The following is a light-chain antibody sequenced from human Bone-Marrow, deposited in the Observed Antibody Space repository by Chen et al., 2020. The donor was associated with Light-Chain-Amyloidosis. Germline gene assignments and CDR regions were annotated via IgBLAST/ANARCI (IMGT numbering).Light chain of an antibody. CDR3: QVWDRSSDRSV. CDR1: NIGSTS. CDR2: DDS. J-gene: IGLJ3*02. V-gene: IGLV3-21*02. Sequence: SYVLTQPSSVSVAPGQTATIACGGNNIGSTSVHWYQQTPGQPPLLVVYDDSDRPSGIPARWSGYTSGHPATLTIGRVEAGDVADYYGQVWDRSSDRSVVGGGTKLTVL.